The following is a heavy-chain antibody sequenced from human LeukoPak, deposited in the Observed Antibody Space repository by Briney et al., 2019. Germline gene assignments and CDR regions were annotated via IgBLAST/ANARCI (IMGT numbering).Heavy chain of an antibody. Sequence: GGSLRLSCAASGFTFDDYGMSWVRQAPGKGLEWVSGINWNGGSTGYADSVKGRFTISRDNAKNSLYLQMNSLRAEDTALYYCTRDYADYGDYIYFDYWGQGTLVTVSS. D-gene: IGHD4-17*01. CDR2: INWNGGST. CDR3: TRDYADYGDYIYFDY. J-gene: IGHJ4*02. CDR1: GFTFDDYG. V-gene: IGHV3-20*04.